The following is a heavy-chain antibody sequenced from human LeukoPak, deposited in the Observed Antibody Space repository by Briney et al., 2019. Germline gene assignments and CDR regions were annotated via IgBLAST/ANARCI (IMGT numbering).Heavy chain of an antibody. CDR1: GGSISNYY. Sequence: SETLSLTCTVSGGSISNYYWSWLRQPPGKGLEWIGYIYSSGFRDYNPSFKSRITISVDTSNNEFSLKLSSVTAADTAMYYCASEFVGATAGAYAIWGQGTMVTVSS. CDR3: ASEFVGATAGAYAI. D-gene: IGHD1-26*01. V-gene: IGHV4-59*01. CDR2: IYSSGFR. J-gene: IGHJ3*02.